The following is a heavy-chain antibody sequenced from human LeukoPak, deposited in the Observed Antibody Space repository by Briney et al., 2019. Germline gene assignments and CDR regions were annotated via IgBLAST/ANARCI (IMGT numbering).Heavy chain of an antibody. D-gene: IGHD2-15*01. V-gene: IGHV1-69*06. J-gene: IGHJ4*02. CDR3: AREHCSGGSCSHGD. CDR1: GGTFSSYA. CDR2: IIPIFGTA. Sequence: ASEKVSCKASGGTFSSYAISWVRQAPGQGLEWMGGIIPIFGTANYAQKFQGRVTITADKSTSTAYMELSSLRSEDTAVYYCAREHCSGGSCSHGDWGQGTLVTVSS.